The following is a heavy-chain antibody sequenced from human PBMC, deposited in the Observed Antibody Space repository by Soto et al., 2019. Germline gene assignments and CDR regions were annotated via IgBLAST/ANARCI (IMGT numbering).Heavy chain of an antibody. CDR2: INPDSVAT. CDR1: GYSFTGYY. Sequence: ASVKVSCKASGYSFTGYYIHWVRQAPGQGLEWMGWINPDSVATNYAQKFQGRVTLARDTSISTAYMELSRLRSDDTAVYYCARDGWNDYYYPAMDVWGQGTTVTVSS. CDR3: ARDGWNDYYYPAMDV. J-gene: IGHJ6*02. D-gene: IGHD1-1*01. V-gene: IGHV1-2*02.